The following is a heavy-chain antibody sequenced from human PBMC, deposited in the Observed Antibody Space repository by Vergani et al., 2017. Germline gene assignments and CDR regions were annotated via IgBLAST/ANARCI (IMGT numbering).Heavy chain of an antibody. V-gene: IGHV3-7*05. CDR2: IKQDGSEK. CDR1: GFTFSSYW. Sequence: EVQLVESGGGLVQPGGSLRLSCAASGFTFSSYWMSWVRQAPGKGLEWVANIKQDGSEKYYVDSVKGRFTISRDNAKNSLYLQMNSLRAEDTAVYYCARDTSQQLVRGYFDYWGQGTLVTVSS. D-gene: IGHD6-13*01. CDR3: ARDTSQQLVRGYFDY. J-gene: IGHJ4*02.